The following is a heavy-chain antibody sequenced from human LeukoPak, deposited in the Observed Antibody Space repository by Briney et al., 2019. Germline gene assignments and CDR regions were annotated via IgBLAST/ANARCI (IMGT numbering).Heavy chain of an antibody. CDR1: GFTFSGYA. V-gene: IGHV3-23*01. J-gene: IGHJ6*04. CDR2: ISDSGGST. Sequence: GGSLRLSCAASGFTFSGYAMSWVRQAPGKGLEWVSAISDSGGSTYYPDSVKGRFTISRDNSRNTLYLQSNCLRAEDTAVYYCAKEDLYYGMDVWGKGTTVTVSP. CDR3: AKEDLYYGMDV.